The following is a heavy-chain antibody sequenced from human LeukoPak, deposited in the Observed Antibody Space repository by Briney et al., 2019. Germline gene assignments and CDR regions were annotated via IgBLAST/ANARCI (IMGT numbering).Heavy chain of an antibody. CDR2: ISAYNNNT. CDR1: GYTFSNYG. V-gene: IGHV1-18*01. Sequence: ASVKVSCKTSGYTFSNYGVSWVRQAPGQGLEWMGWISAYNNNTNYAQKFQGRLTMTTDTSTSTAYMELRSLRSDDTAVYYCARTLPIAVAGIIPDYWGQGTLVTVSS. CDR3: ARTLPIAVAGIIPDY. J-gene: IGHJ4*02. D-gene: IGHD6-19*01.